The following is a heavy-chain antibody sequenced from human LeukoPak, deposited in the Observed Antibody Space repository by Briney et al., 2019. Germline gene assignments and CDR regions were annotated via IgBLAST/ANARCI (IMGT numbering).Heavy chain of an antibody. CDR3: ARTRDWGSFDY. V-gene: IGHV4-59*01. D-gene: IGHD7-27*01. CDR2: VYSSGST. J-gene: IGHJ4*02. Sequence: SETLSLTCTVSGGSISNYYWSWIRQPPGRGLEWIGYVYSSGSTNYNPSLKSRVTISVDTSKNQLSLKLNSVTAADTAVYYCARTRDWGSFDYWGQGTLVTVSA. CDR1: GGSISNYY.